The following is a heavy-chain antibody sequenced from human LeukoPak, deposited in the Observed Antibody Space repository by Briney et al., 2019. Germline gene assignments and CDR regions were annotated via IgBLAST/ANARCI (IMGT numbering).Heavy chain of an antibody. J-gene: IGHJ4*02. Sequence: SVKVSCKASGGTFSSYAISWVRQAPGQGLEWMGGIIPIFGTANYAQKFQGRVTITADKSTSTAYMELSSLRSEDTAVYYCARGGGWDYYGSGAVDYWGQGTLVTVSS. D-gene: IGHD3-10*01. CDR1: GGTFSSYA. CDR2: IIPIFGTA. CDR3: ARGGGWDYYGSGAVDY. V-gene: IGHV1-69*06.